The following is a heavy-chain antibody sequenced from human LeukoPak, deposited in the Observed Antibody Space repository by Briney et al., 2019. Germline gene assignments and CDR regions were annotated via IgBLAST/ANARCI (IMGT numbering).Heavy chain of an antibody. CDR1: GFSFSSYE. D-gene: IGHD3-3*01. J-gene: IGHJ4*02. V-gene: IGHV3-48*03. Sequence: SGGSLRLSCAASGFSFSSYEMIWVRQAPGKGLEWISYISSSGGNIYYADSVKGRFTISRDNAKNSLYLQMNSLRVEDTAVCYCARANTIFGVEPDYYFDYWGQGTLVSVSS. CDR3: ARANTIFGVEPDYYFDY. CDR2: ISSSGGNI.